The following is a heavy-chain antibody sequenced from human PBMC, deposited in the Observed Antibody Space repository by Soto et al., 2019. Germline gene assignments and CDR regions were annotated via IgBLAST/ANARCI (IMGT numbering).Heavy chain of an antibody. D-gene: IGHD1-1*01. Sequence: PSETLSLTCTVSGGSISSYYWSWIRQPPGKGLEWIGYIYYSGSTNYNPSLKSRVTISVDTSKNQFSLKLSSVTAADTAVYYCATGPQPCLQFRSYYYYDYWGQLTRIAVSS. CDR3: ATGPQPCLQFRSYYYYDY. V-gene: IGHV4-59*01. CDR1: GGSISSYY. CDR2: IYYSGST. J-gene: IGHJ4*02.